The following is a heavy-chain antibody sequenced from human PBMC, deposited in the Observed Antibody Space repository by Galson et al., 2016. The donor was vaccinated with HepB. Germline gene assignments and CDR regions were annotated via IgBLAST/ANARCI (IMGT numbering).Heavy chain of an antibody. CDR2: IANNARSS. V-gene: IGHV3-20*04. CDR3: AKGSTWYKN. J-gene: IGHJ4*02. Sequence: SLRLSCAASGFTFGDYGMTWVRLAPGKGLEWVCGIANNARSSGCAASVKGRFTISRDNVKNLLYLQMNSLRREDTAFYYCAKGSTWYKNWGRGTLVSVSS. D-gene: IGHD6-13*01. CDR1: GFTFGDYG.